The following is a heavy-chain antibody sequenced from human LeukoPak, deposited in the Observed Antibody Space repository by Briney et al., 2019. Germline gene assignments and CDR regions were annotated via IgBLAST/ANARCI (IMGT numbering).Heavy chain of an antibody. D-gene: IGHD4-23*01. CDR3: AIALPYYGGNSGRDAFDI. V-gene: IGHV4-59*08. CDR2: IYYSGST. CDR1: GGSISSYY. J-gene: IGHJ3*02. Sequence: SETLSLTCTVSGGSISSYYWSWIRQPPGKGLEWIGYIYYSGSTNYNPSLKSRVTISVDTSKNQFSLKLSSVTAADTAVYYCAIALPYYGGNSGRDAFDIWGQGTMVTVSS.